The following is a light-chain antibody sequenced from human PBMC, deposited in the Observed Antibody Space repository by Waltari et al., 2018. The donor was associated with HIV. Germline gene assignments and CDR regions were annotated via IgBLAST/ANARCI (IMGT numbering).Light chain of an antibody. CDR2: DVT. Sequence: QSALTQPRSVSGSPGQPVTISCPGPSSDVGGYNYVPWYQQNPGKAPKFIIYDVTKRPSGVPDRFSGSKSGNTASLTISGLQAEDEADYYCCSYAGNYPVLFGGGTKLTVL. V-gene: IGLV2-11*01. J-gene: IGLJ3*02. CDR1: SSDVGGYNY. CDR3: CSYAGNYPVL.